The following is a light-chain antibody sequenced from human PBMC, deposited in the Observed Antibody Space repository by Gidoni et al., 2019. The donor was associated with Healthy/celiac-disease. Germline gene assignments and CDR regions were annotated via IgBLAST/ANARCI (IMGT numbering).Light chain of an antibody. CDR1: QSISIY. CDR2: AAS. CDR3: QQSYSTPPYT. V-gene: IGKV1-39*01. Sequence: DIQMTQSPSSLSASVGDRVTITCRASQSISIYLNWYQQKPGKAPKLLIYAASSLQRGVPSRFSGSGSGTDFTLTISSLQPEDFATYYCQQSYSTPPYTFGQGTKLEIK. J-gene: IGKJ2*01.